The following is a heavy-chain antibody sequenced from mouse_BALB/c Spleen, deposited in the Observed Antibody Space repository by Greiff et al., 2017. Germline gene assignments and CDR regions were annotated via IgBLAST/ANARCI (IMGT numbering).Heavy chain of an antibody. CDR3: TRDGFDAWFAY. V-gene: IGHV5-6-4*01. D-gene: IGHD2-3*01. CDR1: GFTFSSYT. Sequence: EVKLMESGGGLVKPGGSLKLSCAASGFTFSSYTMSWVRQTPEKRLEWVATISSGGSYTYYPDSVKGRFTISRDNAKNTLYLQMSSLKSEDTAMYYCTRDGFDAWFAYWGQGTLVTVSA. J-gene: IGHJ3*01. CDR2: ISSGGSYT.